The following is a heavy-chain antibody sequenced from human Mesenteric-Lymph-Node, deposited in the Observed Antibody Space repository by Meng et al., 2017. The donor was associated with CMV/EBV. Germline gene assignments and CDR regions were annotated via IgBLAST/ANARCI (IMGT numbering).Heavy chain of an antibody. CDR2: IIPIFGTA. V-gene: IGHV1-69*05. CDR3: ARGEGLVGATLDY. D-gene: IGHD1-26*01. J-gene: IGHJ4*02. Sequence: SVKVSCKASGGTFSSYAISWVRQAPGQGLEWMGGIIPIFGTANYAQKFQGRVTITTDESTSTAYMELSSLRSEDTAVYYCARGEGLVGATLDYWGQGTLVTVSS. CDR1: GGTFSSYA.